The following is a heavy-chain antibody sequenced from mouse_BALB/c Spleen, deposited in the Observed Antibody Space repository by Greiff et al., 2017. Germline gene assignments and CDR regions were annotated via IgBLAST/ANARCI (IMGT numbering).Heavy chain of an antibody. J-gene: IGHJ4*01. V-gene: IGHV5-6-3*01. CDR1: GFTFSSYG. CDR2: INSNGGST. Sequence: EVKLVESGGGLVQPGGSLKLSCAASGFTFSSYGMSWVRQTPDKRLELVATINSNGGSTYYPDSVKGRFTISRDNAKNTLYLQMSSLKSEDTAMDYCARDQSDYDAMDYWGQGTSVTVSS. CDR3: ARDQSDYDAMDY.